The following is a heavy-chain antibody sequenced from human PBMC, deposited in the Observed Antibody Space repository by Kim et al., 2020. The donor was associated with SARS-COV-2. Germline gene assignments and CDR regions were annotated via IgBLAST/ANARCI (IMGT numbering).Heavy chain of an antibody. J-gene: IGHJ4*02. CDR3: ARAGYSSGWFPKTALYFDY. CDR1: GGSFSGYY. V-gene: IGHV4-34*01. Sequence: SETLSLTCAVYGGSFSGYYWSWIRQPPGKGLEWIGEINHSGSTNYNPSLKSRVTISVDTSKNQFSLKLSSVTAADTAVYYCARAGYSSGWFPKTALYFDYWGQGTLVTVS. D-gene: IGHD6-19*01. CDR2: INHSGST.